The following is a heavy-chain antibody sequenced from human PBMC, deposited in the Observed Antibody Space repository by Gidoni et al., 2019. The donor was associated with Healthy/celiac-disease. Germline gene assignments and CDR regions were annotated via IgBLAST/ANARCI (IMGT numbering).Heavy chain of an antibody. D-gene: IGHD2-8*01. CDR2: ISSSSSYI. V-gene: IGHV3-21*01. J-gene: IGHJ6*02. CDR1: GFTFSSYS. Sequence: EVQLVESGGGLVKPGGSLRLSCAASGFTFSSYSMNWVRQAPGKGLEWVSSISSSSSYIYYADSVKGRFTISRDNAKNSLYLQMNSLRAEDTAVYYCARDLGYCTNGVCQRILYGMDVWGQGTTVTVSS. CDR3: ARDLGYCTNGVCQRILYGMDV.